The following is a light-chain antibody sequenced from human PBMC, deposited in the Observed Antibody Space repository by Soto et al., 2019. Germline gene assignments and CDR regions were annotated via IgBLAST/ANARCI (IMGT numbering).Light chain of an antibody. J-gene: IGKJ1*01. CDR1: QSVSSTY. V-gene: IGKV3-20*01. CDR2: GTY. Sequence: EIVLTQSPGTLSLSPGERATLSCRASQSVSSTYLVWYQQKPGQAPRLLMYGTYNRATGIPDRFSGSGSGTDFTLTISRLEPEDFAVYYCQQYGSSPQTFGQGTKVEIK. CDR3: QQYGSSPQT.